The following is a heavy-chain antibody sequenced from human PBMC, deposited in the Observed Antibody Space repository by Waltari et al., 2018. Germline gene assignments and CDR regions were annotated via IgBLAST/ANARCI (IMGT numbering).Heavy chain of an antibody. D-gene: IGHD5-12*01. V-gene: IGHV3-23*01. Sequence: EVQLLESGGGLVQPGGSLRLSCDTSGFTFSSYAMSWVRQAPGKWLEWVSAISNSGGSTWYAVSVKGRLTISRDNSKNKVFLQMDSLRAEDTAVYYCAREEKDNSGYRTTRFGYWGQGTLVTVSS. CDR1: GFTFSSYA. CDR2: ISNSGGST. J-gene: IGHJ4*02. CDR3: AREEKDNSGYRTTRFGY.